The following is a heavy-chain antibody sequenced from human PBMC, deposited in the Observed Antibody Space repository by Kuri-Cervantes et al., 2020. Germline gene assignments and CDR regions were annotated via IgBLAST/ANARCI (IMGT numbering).Heavy chain of an antibody. D-gene: IGHD1-26*01. CDR2: IIPIFGTA. CDR3: ARAGTVGAPTGYFDY. Sequence: SVKVSCKASGGTFSSYAISWVRQAPGQGLEWMGGIIPIFGTANYAQKFQGRVTITADESTSTAYMELSSLRSEDTAVYXCARAGTVGAPTGYFDYWGQGTLVTVSS. V-gene: IGHV1-69*13. CDR1: GGTFSSYA. J-gene: IGHJ4*02.